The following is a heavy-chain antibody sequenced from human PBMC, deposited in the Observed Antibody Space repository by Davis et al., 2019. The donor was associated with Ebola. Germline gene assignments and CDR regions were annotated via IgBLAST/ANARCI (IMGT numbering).Heavy chain of an antibody. CDR1: GFTLSSYW. D-gene: IGHD3-22*01. CDR2: INSDGSST. CDR3: AHEGYYYDSSGYYAFDY. Sequence: HTGGSLRLSCAASGFTLSSYWMHWVRHAPGKGLVWVSRINSDGSSTSYADSVKGRFTISRDNAKNTLYLQMNSLRAEDTAVYYCAHEGYYYDSSGYYAFDYWGQGTLVTVSS. V-gene: IGHV3-74*01. J-gene: IGHJ4*02.